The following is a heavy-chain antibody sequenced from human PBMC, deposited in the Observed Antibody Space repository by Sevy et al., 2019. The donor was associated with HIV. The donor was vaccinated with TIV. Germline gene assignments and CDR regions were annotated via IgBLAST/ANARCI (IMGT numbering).Heavy chain of an antibody. CDR2: IRNKAYNGTT. CDR1: GFIFGDYG. D-gene: IGHD1-1*01. V-gene: IGHV3-49*04. Sequence: GWSLRLSCRTSGFIFGDYGLSWVRQSPGRGLEWLGFIRNKAYNGTTDYAASVKGRFTISRDDSKSVAFLHMASLRTDDTGIYFCTRSTTTIYWGRGTLVTVSS. CDR3: TRSTTTIY. J-gene: IGHJ4*02.